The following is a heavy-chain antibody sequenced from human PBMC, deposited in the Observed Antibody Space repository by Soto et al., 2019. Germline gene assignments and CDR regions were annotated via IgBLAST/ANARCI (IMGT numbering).Heavy chain of an antibody. CDR1: GGSFSGYY. Sequence: QVQLQQWGAGLLKPSETLSLTCAVYGGSFSGYYWSWIRQPPGKGLEWIGEINHSGSTNYNPSLKSRVTSSVDTAKNQFSLKLSSVTAAETAVYYCARGRGSGTYALNSVRGTYYMDVWGKGTTVTVSS. J-gene: IGHJ6*03. CDR2: INHSGST. CDR3: ARGRGSGTYALNSVRGTYYMDV. D-gene: IGHD3-10*01. V-gene: IGHV4-34*01.